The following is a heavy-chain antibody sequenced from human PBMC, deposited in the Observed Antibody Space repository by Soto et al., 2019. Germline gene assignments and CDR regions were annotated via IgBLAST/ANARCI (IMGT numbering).Heavy chain of an antibody. Sequence: SETLSLTCAVYGGSFSGYYWSWIRQPPGKGLEWIGEINHSGSTNYNPSLKSRVTISVDTSKNQFSLKLSSVTAADTAVYYCARPPFIAARHDAFDIWGQGTMVTVSS. CDR3: ARPPFIAARHDAFDI. J-gene: IGHJ3*02. V-gene: IGHV4-34*01. CDR1: GGSFSGYY. D-gene: IGHD6-6*01. CDR2: INHSGST.